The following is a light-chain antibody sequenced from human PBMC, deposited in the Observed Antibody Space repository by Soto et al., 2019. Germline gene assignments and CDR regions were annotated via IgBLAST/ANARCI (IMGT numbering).Light chain of an antibody. J-gene: IGLJ1*01. CDR3: SSYTSSSTYV. V-gene: IGLV2-14*01. Sequence: QSVLTQPASVSGSPGQWITMSCTGSSTDVGGYNYVSWYQQHPGKAPKVMIYEVSNRPSGVSNRFSGSKSGNTASLTISGLQAEDEADYYCSSYTSSSTYVFGTGTKVTVL. CDR2: EVS. CDR1: STDVGGYNY.